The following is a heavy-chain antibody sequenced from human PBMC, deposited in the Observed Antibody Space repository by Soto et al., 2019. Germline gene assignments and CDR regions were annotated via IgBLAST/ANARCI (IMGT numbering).Heavy chain of an antibody. J-gene: IGHJ4*02. CDR3: AKDRQPDGLWPFDH. D-gene: IGHD2-8*01. Sequence: EVQLVESGGALVQPGGSLRLSRAASGLTFTTYAMSWVRKPPGKGREGVSGIYGNGGGISYGDSVKGRFTISRDNSNGILYLQMRSLRVEDTAVYYCAKDRQPDGLWPFDHWGQGTLVTVSS. CDR2: IYGNGGGI. CDR1: GLTFTTYA. V-gene: IGHV3-23*04.